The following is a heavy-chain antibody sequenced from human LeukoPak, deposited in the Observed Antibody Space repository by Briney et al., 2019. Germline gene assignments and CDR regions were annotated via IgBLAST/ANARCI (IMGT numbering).Heavy chain of an antibody. J-gene: IGHJ4*02. V-gene: IGHV3-49*02. CDR3: SKLGSSTWPGIDY. CDR2: ITSEAYGGTT. D-gene: IGHD6-13*01. Sequence: QAPGEGREWLGLITSEAYGGTTEYAPSVKGRFTISRDDSESIAYLQMDRLKTQDTAVYYCSKLGSSTWPGIDYWGQGTLVTVSS.